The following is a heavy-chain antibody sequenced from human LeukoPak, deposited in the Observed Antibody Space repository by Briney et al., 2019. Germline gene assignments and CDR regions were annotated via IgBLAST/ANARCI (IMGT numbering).Heavy chain of an antibody. Sequence: SSETLPLTCAVYGGSFSGYYWSWIRQPPGKGLEWIGEINHTGSTNYNPSLKSRVTISVDTSKNQFSLKLSSVTAADTAVYYCARGRSGGTVDYWGQGTLVTVSS. J-gene: IGHJ4*02. CDR1: GGSFSGYY. V-gene: IGHV4-34*01. CDR3: ARGRSGGTVDY. D-gene: IGHD2-15*01. CDR2: INHTGST.